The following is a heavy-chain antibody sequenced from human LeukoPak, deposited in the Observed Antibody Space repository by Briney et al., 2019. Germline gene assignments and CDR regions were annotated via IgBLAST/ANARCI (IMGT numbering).Heavy chain of an antibody. D-gene: IGHD2-15*01. Sequence: SETLSLICNVSGDSVSSGYWSWFRQSPGKGLEWIGFIQDTGITDYNPSLKSRLLMSLDTSKNQFSLNLRSVTAADTAVYYCAGRGHRYSRDWGQGILVTISS. V-gene: IGHV4-4*09. CDR2: IQDTGIT. CDR1: GDSVSSGY. CDR3: AGRGHRYSRD. J-gene: IGHJ1*01.